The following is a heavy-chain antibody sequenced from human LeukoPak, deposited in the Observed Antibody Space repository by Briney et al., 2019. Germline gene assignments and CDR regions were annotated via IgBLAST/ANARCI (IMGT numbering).Heavy chain of an antibody. V-gene: IGHV1-8*02. D-gene: IGHD1-26*01. CDR2: MNPNSGNT. Sequence: ASVKVSCKASGYTFTNYFMHWVRQATGQGLEWMGWMNPNSGNTGYAQKFQGRVTMTRNTSISTAYMELSSLRSEDTAVYYCARFSELAYYYYGMDAWGQGTTVTVSS. CDR3: ARFSELAYYYYGMDA. J-gene: IGHJ6*02. CDR1: GYTFTNYF.